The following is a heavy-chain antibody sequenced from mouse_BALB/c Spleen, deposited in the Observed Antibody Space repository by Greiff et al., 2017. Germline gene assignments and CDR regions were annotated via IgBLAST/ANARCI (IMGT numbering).Heavy chain of an antibody. CDR2: IYPGNSDT. V-gene: IGHV1-5*01. CDR3: TRSQFPIYYYGSSPHYYAMDY. J-gene: IGHJ4*01. CDR1: GYSFTSYW. D-gene: IGHD1-1*01. Sequence: VQLQQSGTVLARPGASVKMSCKASGYSFTSYWMHWVKQRPGQGLEWIGAIYPGNSDTSYNQKFKGKAKLTAVTSASTAYMELSSLTNEDSAVYYCTRSQFPIYYYGSSPHYYAMDYWGQGTSVTVSS.